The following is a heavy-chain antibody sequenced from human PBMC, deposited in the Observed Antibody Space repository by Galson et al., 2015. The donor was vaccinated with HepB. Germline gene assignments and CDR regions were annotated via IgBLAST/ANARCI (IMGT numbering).Heavy chain of an antibody. J-gene: IGHJ4*02. CDR1: GFTFSSYA. V-gene: IGHV3-30-3*01. CDR2: ISYDGSNK. D-gene: IGHD4-17*01. CDR3: ARLGRTTTVTKRAFDY. Sequence: SLRLSCAASGFTFSSYAMHWVRQAPGKGLEWVAVISYDGSNKYYADSVKGRFTISRDNSKNTLYLQMNSLRAEDTAVYFCARLGRTTTVTKRAFDYWGQGTPVTVSS.